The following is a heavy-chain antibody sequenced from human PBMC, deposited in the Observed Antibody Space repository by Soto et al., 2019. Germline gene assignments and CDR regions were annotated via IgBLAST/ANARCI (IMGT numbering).Heavy chain of an antibody. CDR1: VFTFNSYV. CDR2: ISSDGSNK. D-gene: IGHD3-3*01. Sequence: QVQLVESGGGVVQPGRSLRLSCAASVFTFNSYVMHWVRQAPGKGLEWVAVISSDGSNKYYGDSVKGRLTISRDNSKNTLYLQMNSLRDEDTAVYYCARGRRDFWSGSDYWGQGTLVTVSS. J-gene: IGHJ4*02. CDR3: ARGRRDFWSGSDY. V-gene: IGHV3-30-3*01.